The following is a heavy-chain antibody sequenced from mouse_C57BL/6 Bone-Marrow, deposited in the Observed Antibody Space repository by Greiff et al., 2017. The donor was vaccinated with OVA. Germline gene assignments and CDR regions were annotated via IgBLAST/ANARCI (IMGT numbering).Heavy chain of an antibody. D-gene: IGHD2-3*01. Sequence: QVQLQQPGAELVKPGASVKLSCKASGYTFTSYWMHWVKQRPGQGLEWIGMIHPNSGSTNYNEKFKSKATLTVDKSSSTAYMHLSSLTSEDSAVYYCARGNGYCYFDYWGQGTTLTVSS. J-gene: IGHJ2*01. V-gene: IGHV1-64*01. CDR2: IHPNSGST. CDR1: GYTFTSYW. CDR3: ARGNGYCYFDY.